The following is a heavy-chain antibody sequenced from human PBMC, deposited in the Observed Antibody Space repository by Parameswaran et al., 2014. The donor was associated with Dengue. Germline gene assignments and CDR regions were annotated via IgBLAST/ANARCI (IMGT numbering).Heavy chain of an antibody. J-gene: IGHJ4*02. Sequence: PGKGLEWIGSIYHSGSTYYNPSLKSRVTISVDTSKNQFSLKLSSVTAADTAVYYCARVGTIPGIAVAGFFESPHYFDYWGQGTLVTVSS. D-gene: IGHD6-19*01. CDR2: IYHSGST. CDR3: ARVGTIPGIAVAGFFESPHYFDY. V-gene: IGHV4-38-2*02.